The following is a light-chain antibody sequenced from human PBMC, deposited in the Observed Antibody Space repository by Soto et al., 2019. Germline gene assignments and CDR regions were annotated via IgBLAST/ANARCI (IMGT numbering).Light chain of an antibody. V-gene: IGLV2-8*01. CDR2: EVT. CDR3: SSYAGSNNFDV. CDR1: SSDVGGYNY. J-gene: IGLJ1*01. Sequence: QSALTQPPSASGSPGQSVTISCTGTSSDVGGYNYVSWYQQHPDKAPKLMIYEVTKRPSGVPDRFSGSKSGNTASLTVSGLQAEDEADYYCSSYAGSNNFDVFGTGTKLIVL.